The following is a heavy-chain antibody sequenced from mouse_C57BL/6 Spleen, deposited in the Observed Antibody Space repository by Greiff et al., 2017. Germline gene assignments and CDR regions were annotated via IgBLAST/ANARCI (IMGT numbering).Heavy chain of an antibody. V-gene: IGHV1-69*01. J-gene: IGHJ1*03. Sequence: QVQLKQPGAELVMPGASVKLSCEASGYTFTSYWMPWVKQRPGQGLEWIGEIDPSDSYTNYTQKFKGKSTLTVEKSSSTTDMQLSSLTSEDSAVSYCASRDTPGDCDFWGTGTTGTVSS. CDR3: ASRDTPGDCDF. CDR2: IDPSDSYT. CDR1: GYTFTSYW.